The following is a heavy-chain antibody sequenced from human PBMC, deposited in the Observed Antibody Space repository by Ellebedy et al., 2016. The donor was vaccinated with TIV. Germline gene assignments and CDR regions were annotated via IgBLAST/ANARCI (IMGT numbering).Heavy chain of an antibody. CDR2: ISGDSSYT. CDR1: GFTFSDYY. D-gene: IGHD3-22*01. Sequence: GGSLRLSXAASGFTFSDYYMSWIRQAPGKGLEWISYISGDSSYTNDAHSVRGRFTISRDNAKNSLYLQMNSLRAEDSAVYYCATPNKPRYHSSSYFYWGQGTVVTVSS. V-gene: IGHV3-11*06. J-gene: IGHJ4*02. CDR3: ATPNKPRYHSSSYFY.